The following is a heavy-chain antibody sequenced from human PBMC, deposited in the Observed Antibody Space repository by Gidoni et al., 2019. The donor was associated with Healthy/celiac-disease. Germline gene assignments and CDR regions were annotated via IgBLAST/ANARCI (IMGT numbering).Heavy chain of an antibody. V-gene: IGHV1-69*04. Sequence: GLEWMGRIIPILGIANYAQKFQGRVTITADKSTSTAYMELSSLRSENTAVYYCARDSRCSAFDIWGQGTMVTVSS. J-gene: IGHJ3*02. CDR2: IIPILGIA. CDR3: ARDSRCSAFDI.